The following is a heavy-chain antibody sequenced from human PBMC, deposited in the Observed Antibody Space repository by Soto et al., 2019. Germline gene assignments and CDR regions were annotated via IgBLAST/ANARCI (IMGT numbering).Heavy chain of an antibody. CDR1: GGSISSGGYY. Sequence: SETLSLTCTVSGGSISSGGYYWSWIRQHPGKGLEWIGYIYYSGSTYYNPSLKSRVTISVDTSKNQFSLKLSSVTAADTAVYYCARDSPIPTNDAFDIWGQGTMVTVSS. CDR2: IYYSGST. V-gene: IGHV4-31*03. CDR3: ARDSPIPTNDAFDI. J-gene: IGHJ3*02.